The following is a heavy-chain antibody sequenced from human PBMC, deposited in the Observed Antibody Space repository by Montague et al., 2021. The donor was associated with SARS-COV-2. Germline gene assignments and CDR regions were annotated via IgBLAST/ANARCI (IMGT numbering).Heavy chain of an antibody. CDR1: GGSFSGYY. CDR2: INHSGTT. Sequence: SETLSLTCAVYGGSFSGYYWTWIRQSPGKGLEWIADINHSGTTNYNFNPSLRSRVTISVDTSKSQFSLKLSSVTAADTGVYYCARWDPQTLTLIGLRGKSASDYWDQGTLVTVSS. V-gene: IGHV4-34*01. D-gene: IGHD4-23*01. CDR3: ARWDPQTLTLIGLRGKSASDY. J-gene: IGHJ4*02.